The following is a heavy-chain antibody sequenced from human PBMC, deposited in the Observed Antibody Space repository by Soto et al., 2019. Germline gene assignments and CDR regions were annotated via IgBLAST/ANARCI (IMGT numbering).Heavy chain of an antibody. V-gene: IGHV4-31*03. CDR2: IYYSGST. CDR3: ARSWQLSAFDI. J-gene: IGHJ3*02. Sequence: PSETLSLTCNVSGGSISSGGYYWSWIRQHPGKGLEWIGYIYYSGSTYYNPSLKSRVTISVDTSKDQFSLKLSSVTAADTAVYYCARSWQLSAFDIWGQGTMVTVSS. CDR1: GGSISSGGYY. D-gene: IGHD1-26*01.